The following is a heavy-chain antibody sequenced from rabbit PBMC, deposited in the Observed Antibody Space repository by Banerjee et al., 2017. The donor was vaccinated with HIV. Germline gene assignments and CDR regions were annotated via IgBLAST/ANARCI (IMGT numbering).Heavy chain of an antibody. D-gene: IGHD4-2*01. J-gene: IGHJ4*01. CDR3: AREYDGGYAGYFKL. CDR2: IYAGVSGST. CDR1: GFSFSSGYD. Sequence: QSLEESGGGLVKPGASLTLTCTASGFSFSSGYDMCWVRQAPGKGLEWIACIYAGVSGSTYYASWAKGRFTISRSTSLKTVDLRVTSLTAADTATYFCAREYDGGYAGYFKLWGPGTLVTVS. V-gene: IGHV1S40*01.